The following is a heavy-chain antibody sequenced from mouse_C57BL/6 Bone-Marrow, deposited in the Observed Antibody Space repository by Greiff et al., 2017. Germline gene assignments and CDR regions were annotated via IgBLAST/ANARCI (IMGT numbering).Heavy chain of an antibody. CDR2: IDPNSGGT. D-gene: IGHD1-1*01. J-gene: IGHJ3*01. V-gene: IGHV1-72*01. CDR3: AKGYYGSSSWFAY. Sequence: VQLQQPGAELVKPGASVKLSCKASGYTFTSYWMHWVKQRPGRGLEWIGRIDPNSGGTKYNEKFKSKATLTVDKPSSTAYMPLSSRTSEDSAVYYCAKGYYGSSSWFAYWGQGTLVTVSA. CDR1: GYTFTSYW.